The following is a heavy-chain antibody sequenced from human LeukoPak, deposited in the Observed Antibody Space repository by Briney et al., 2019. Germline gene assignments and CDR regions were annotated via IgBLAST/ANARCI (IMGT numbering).Heavy chain of an antibody. CDR2: ISYSGGST. CDR1: GFTFSNYD. D-gene: IGHD6-19*01. Sequence: PGGSLRLSCAASGFTFSNYDMSWVRQAPGKGLEWVSSISYSGGSTYYADSVKGRFTISRDNSKNTLYLQMTNLRAADTAVYYCAKDLSRAVAADWFDPWDQGSLVTVSS. CDR3: AKDLSRAVAADWFDP. J-gene: IGHJ5*02. V-gene: IGHV3-23*01.